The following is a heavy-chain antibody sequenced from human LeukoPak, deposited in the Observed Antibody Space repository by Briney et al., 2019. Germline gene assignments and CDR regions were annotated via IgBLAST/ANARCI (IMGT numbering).Heavy chain of an antibody. D-gene: IGHD3-3*01. Sequence: SETLSLTCTVSGGSISSYYWSSIRQPAGKGLEWIGRIYTSGSTNYNPSLKSRVTMSVDTSKNQFSLKLSSVTAADTAVYYCARTYYDFWSGYSHPENWFDPWGQGTLVTVSS. J-gene: IGHJ5*02. CDR3: ARTYYDFWSGYSHPENWFDP. CDR2: IYTSGST. CDR1: GGSISSYY. V-gene: IGHV4-4*07.